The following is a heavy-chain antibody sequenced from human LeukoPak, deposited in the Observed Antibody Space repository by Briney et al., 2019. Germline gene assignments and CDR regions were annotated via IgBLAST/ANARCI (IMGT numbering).Heavy chain of an antibody. CDR2: ISGSGRDT. CDR1: GFTFSSYA. Sequence: GGSLRLSCAASGFTFSSYAMIWVRQAPGKGLEWVSGISGSGRDTYYADSVKGRFIISRDNSKKTVYMQMNSLRVGDTAVYFCAKESVSYGDSEHWGQGTLVAVSS. V-gene: IGHV3-23*01. J-gene: IGHJ4*02. D-gene: IGHD4-17*01. CDR3: AKESVSYGDSEH.